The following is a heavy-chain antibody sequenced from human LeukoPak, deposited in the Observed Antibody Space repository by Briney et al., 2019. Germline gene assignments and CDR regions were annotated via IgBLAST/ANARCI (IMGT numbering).Heavy chain of an antibody. J-gene: IGHJ4*02. CDR3: ARGHTILAY. Sequence: GGSLRLSCAASGLTFSDYRMSWLRQAPGKGLEWVANIKQDGSEKNYVDSVKGRFTISRDNAKNSLYLQMNRLRAEDTAVYYCARGHTILAYWGQGTLVTVSS. CDR2: IKQDGSEK. D-gene: IGHD3-9*01. CDR1: GLTFSDYR. V-gene: IGHV3-7*04.